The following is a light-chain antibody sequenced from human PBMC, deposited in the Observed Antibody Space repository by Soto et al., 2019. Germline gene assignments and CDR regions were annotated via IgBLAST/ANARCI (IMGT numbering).Light chain of an antibody. J-gene: IGKJ1*01. CDR3: QQYATSPRT. Sequence: ENVLSQSPGTLSLSPGERATLSCRASQSVSSNFLAWYQQKPGQAPRLLIYGAFARATDAPDRFSGSESGTDFTLTIDRLEPEDSAVNYCQQYATSPRTFGQGTKV. CDR2: GAF. V-gene: IGKV3-20*01. CDR1: QSVSSNF.